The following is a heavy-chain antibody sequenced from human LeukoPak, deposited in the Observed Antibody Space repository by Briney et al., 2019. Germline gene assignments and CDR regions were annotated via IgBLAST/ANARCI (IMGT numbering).Heavy chain of an antibody. V-gene: IGHV3-7*01. CDR3: ARVGVSGVGANAGGPFDY. Sequence: PGGSLRLSCAASGFTFSSYWMSWVRQAPGKGLEWVANIKQDGSEKYYVDSVKGRFTISRDNAKNSLYLQMNSLRAEDTAVYYCARVGVSGVGANAGGPFDYWGQGTLVTVSS. CDR1: GFTFSSYW. D-gene: IGHD1-26*01. J-gene: IGHJ4*02. CDR2: IKQDGSEK.